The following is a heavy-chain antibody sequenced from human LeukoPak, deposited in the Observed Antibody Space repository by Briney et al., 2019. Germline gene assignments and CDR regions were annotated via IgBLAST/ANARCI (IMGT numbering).Heavy chain of an antibody. CDR3: ARLGGYYDPPGY. V-gene: IGHV4-39*01. CDR2: IHYSGDT. Sequence: PSGTLSLTCTVSGGSISSGTYYWAWIRQPPGKGPEWIGTIHYSGDTYYNPSPKSRVTISVDPPKKQFFLNLSSVTAADTAVYYCARLGGYYDPPGYWGQGTLVTVSS. CDR1: GGSISSGTYY. D-gene: IGHD3-22*01. J-gene: IGHJ4*02.